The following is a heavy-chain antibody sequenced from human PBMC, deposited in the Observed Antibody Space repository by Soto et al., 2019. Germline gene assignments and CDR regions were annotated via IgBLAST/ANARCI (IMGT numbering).Heavy chain of an antibody. CDR1: GFTVSSNY. Sequence: EVQLVESGGGLIQPGGSLRLSCAASGFTVSSNYMSWVRQAPGKGLEWVSVIYSGGSTYYADSVKDRFTISRDNSKNTLYLQMNSLRAEDTAVYYCARYSYGFSYGMDVWGQGTTVTVSS. CDR3: ARYSYGFSYGMDV. D-gene: IGHD5-18*01. CDR2: IYSGGST. V-gene: IGHV3-53*01. J-gene: IGHJ6*02.